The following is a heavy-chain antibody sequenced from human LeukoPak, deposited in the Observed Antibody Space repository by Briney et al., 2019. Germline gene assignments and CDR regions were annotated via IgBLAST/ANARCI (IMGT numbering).Heavy chain of an antibody. V-gene: IGHV1-69*13. D-gene: IGHD3-10*01. Sequence: ASVKVSCKASGGTFSSYAISWVRQAPGQGLEWMGGITPIFGTVNHAQKFQGRITITADESTITAYMELSSLRSEDTAVYYCARELNNMVRGVFLHFDYWGQGTLVTVSS. CDR1: GGTFSSYA. J-gene: IGHJ4*02. CDR2: ITPIFGTV. CDR3: ARELNNMVRGVFLHFDY.